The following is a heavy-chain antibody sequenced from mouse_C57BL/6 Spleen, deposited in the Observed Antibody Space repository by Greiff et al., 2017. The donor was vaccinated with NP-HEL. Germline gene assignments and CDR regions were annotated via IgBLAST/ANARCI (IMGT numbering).Heavy chain of an antibody. CDR1: GYSITSDY. Sequence: EVKVVESGPGLAKPSQTLSLTCSVTGYSITSDYWNWIRKFPGNKLEYMGYISYSGSTYYNPSLKSRISITRDTSKNQYYLQLNSVTTEDTATYYCARWSPYNDYDGYAMDYWGQGTSVTVSS. CDR3: ARWSPYNDYDGYAMDY. V-gene: IGHV3-8*01. CDR2: ISYSGST. D-gene: IGHD2-4*01. J-gene: IGHJ4*01.